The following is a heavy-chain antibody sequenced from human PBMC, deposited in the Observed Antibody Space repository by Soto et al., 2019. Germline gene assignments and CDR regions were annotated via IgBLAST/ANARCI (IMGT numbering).Heavy chain of an antibody. CDR3: ARGAYSIVGAAVY. D-gene: IGHD1-26*01. V-gene: IGHV1-8*01. Sequence: QVQLVQSGAEVKMPGASVKVPCKASGYTFTDYGINWARQGTGPGLEWMEWMNPKSGDTVYAQKFQGRVSMTRETAISTSYMKLKSPKTKDKPVYCCARGAYSIVGAAVYWGQGTVVTVSS. CDR1: GYTFTDYG. CDR2: MNPKSGDT. J-gene: IGHJ4*02.